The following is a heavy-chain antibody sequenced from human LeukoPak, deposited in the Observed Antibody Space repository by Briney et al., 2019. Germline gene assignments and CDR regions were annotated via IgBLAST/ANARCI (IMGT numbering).Heavy chain of an antibody. Sequence: GESLKISCKSSGYSFTSYWIAWVRQMPGKGLEWMGILYPGDSDTRYSPSFQGQVTISADRSITTAYLQWSSLKASDTAMYYCARHSDGYNLAYWGQGTLVTVSS. CDR3: ARHSDGYNLAY. CDR1: GYSFTSYW. D-gene: IGHD5-24*01. J-gene: IGHJ4*02. CDR2: LYPGDSDT. V-gene: IGHV5-51*01.